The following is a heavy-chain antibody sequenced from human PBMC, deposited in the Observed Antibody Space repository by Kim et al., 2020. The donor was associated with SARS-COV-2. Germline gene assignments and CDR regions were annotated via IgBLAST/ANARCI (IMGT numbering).Heavy chain of an antibody. V-gene: IGHV4-34*01. D-gene: IGHD1-26*01. CDR3: ARGGGATMFYYYYGMDV. CDR2: INHSGST. CDR1: GGSFSGYY. J-gene: IGHJ6*02. Sequence: SETLSLTCAVYGGSFSGYYWSWIRQPPGKGLEWIGEINHSGSTNYNPSLKSRVTISVDTSKNQFSLKLNSVTAADTAVYYCARGGGATMFYYYYGMDVWGQGPRVTVSS.